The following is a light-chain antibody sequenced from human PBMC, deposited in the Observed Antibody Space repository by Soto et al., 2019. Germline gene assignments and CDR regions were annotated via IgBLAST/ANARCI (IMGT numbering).Light chain of an antibody. V-gene: IGLV2-14*01. CDR1: SSDVGGYNY. J-gene: IGLJ1*01. CDR2: DVS. CDR3: NSYTASSTYV. Sequence: QSVLTQPASVSGSPGQSITISCTGTSSDVGGYNYVSWYQQYPDKAPQLMIYDVSYRPSGVSDRFSGSKSGNTASLTISGLQAEDEADYYCNSYTASSTYVFGTGTKVTVL.